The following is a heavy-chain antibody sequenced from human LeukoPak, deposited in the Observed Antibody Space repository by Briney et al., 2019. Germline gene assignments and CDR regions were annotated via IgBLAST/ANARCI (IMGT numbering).Heavy chain of an antibody. CDR1: GGSIRSYY. V-gene: IGHV4-59*01. CDR2: VYHSGST. D-gene: IGHD2-2*01. CDR3: ANGGYCSSSSCYPKWFDP. J-gene: IGHJ5*02. Sequence: PSETLSLTXSVSGGSIRSYYWSWIRQPPGKGLEWIGSVYHSGSTNYNPSLKSRVTMSVDTSKNQFSLKLRSVTAADTAVYYCANGGYCSSSSCYPKWFDPWGQGTLVTVSS.